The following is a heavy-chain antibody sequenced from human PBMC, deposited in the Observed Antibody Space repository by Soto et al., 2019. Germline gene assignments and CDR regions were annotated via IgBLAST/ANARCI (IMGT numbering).Heavy chain of an antibody. CDR2: ISGSGGST. CDR3: AKDRSSWYRAFDI. CDR1: GFTFSSYA. Sequence: EVQLLESGGGLVQPGGSLRLSCAASGFTFSSYAMSWVRQAPGKGLEWVSAISGSGGSTYYADSVKGRFTISRDNSKNALYLQMNSLRAEDTAVYYCAKDRSSWYRAFDIWGQGTMVTVSS. J-gene: IGHJ3*02. V-gene: IGHV3-23*01. D-gene: IGHD6-13*01.